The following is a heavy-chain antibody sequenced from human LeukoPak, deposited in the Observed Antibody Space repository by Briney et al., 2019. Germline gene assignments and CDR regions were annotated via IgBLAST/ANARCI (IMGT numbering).Heavy chain of an antibody. J-gene: IGHJ6*02. CDR1: AGSFSGYY. V-gene: IGHV4-34*01. D-gene: IGHD3-10*01. CDR3: ARGSGGDLRISSYYYYYGMDV. CDR2: LNHSGST. Sequence: SETLSLTCAVYAGSFSGYYWSWIRQPPGKGLEWIGELNHSGSTNYNPPLKSRVTISVDTSKNQFSLKLSSVTAADTAVYYCARGSGGDLRISSYYYYYGMDVWGQGTTVTVSS.